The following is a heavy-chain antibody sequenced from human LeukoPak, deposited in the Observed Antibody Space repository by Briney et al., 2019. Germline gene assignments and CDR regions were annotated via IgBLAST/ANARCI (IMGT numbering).Heavy chain of an antibody. J-gene: IGHJ4*02. CDR2: ISPTGSTT. V-gene: IGHV3-74*01. D-gene: IGHD6-6*01. Sequence: GGSLRLSCTASGFSLSGHWMHWARQLPGKGLVWVSRISPTGSTTSYADSVKGRFTVSRDNAKNTLYLQVNNLRAEDTAVYYCARGPNSNWSGLDFWGQGTLLTVSS. CDR3: ARGPNSNWSGLDF. CDR1: GFSLSGHW.